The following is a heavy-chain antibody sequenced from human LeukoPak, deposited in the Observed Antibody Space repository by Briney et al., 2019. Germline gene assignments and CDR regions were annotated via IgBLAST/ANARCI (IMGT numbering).Heavy chain of an antibody. Sequence: PGRSLRLSCAASGFTFDDYAMHWVRQAPGKGLEWVSLISGDGGSTYYADSVKGRFTISRDNSKNSLYLQMNSLRTEDTALYYCAKLKESSGWYMGDYWGQGTLVTVSS. J-gene: IGHJ4*02. D-gene: IGHD6-19*01. CDR2: ISGDGGST. CDR1: GFTFDDYA. V-gene: IGHV3-43*02. CDR3: AKLKESSGWYMGDY.